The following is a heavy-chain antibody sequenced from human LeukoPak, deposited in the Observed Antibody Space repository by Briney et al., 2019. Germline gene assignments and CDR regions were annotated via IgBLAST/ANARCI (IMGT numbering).Heavy chain of an antibody. CDR1: GFTFSNYA. Sequence: GGSLRLSCAASGFTFSNYAMSWVRQAPGKGLEWVSGINVSGGSTFYADSVRGRFTISRDNSKNTLYLQMNSLRAEDTAVYYCARDETDYYGSGTYYPSFDYWGQGTLVTVSS. J-gene: IGHJ4*02. CDR3: ARDETDYYGSGTYYPSFDY. CDR2: INVSGGST. V-gene: IGHV3-23*01. D-gene: IGHD3-10*01.